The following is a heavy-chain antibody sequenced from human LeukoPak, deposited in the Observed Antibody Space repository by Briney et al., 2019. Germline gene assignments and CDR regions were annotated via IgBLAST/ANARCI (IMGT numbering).Heavy chain of an antibody. CDR1: GYTFTGYY. Sequence: ASVKVSCKASGYTFTGYYMHWVRQAPGQGLEWMGWINPNSGGTNYAQKFQGRVTMTRDTSISTAYMELSRLRSDDTAVYYCARGDSSGYYRSTLAFDIWGQGTMVTVSS. CDR2: INPNSGGT. V-gene: IGHV1-2*02. D-gene: IGHD3-22*01. CDR3: ARGDSSGYYRSTLAFDI. J-gene: IGHJ3*02.